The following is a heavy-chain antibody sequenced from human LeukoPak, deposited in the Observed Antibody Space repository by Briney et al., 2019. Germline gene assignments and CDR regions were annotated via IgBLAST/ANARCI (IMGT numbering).Heavy chain of an antibody. CDR2: VSHDGTNE. CDR3: AKGSGGSYYGYFDY. V-gene: IGHV3-30*18. Sequence: GGSLRLSCAASGFTFSSYGMHWVRQAPGKGLEWVAVVSHDGTNEFSADSVKGRFTISRDNSKDTLYLQMNSLRAEDTAVYYCAKGSGGSYYGYFDYWGQGTLVTVSS. CDR1: GFTFSSYG. D-gene: IGHD1-26*01. J-gene: IGHJ4*02.